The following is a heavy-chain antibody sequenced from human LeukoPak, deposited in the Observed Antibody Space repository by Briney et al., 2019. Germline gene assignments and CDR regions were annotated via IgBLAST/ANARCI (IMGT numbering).Heavy chain of an antibody. CDR1: GGSISSYY. CDR2: IYTSGST. Sequence: PSGTLSLTCTVSGGSISSYYWSWIRQPAGKGLEWIGRIYTSGSTNYNPSLKSRVTMSVDTSKNQFSLKLSSVTAADTAVYYCARDRSPFYDSSGYYHPLDAFDIWGQGTMVTVSS. CDR3: ARDRSPFYDSSGYYHPLDAFDI. D-gene: IGHD3-22*01. V-gene: IGHV4-4*07. J-gene: IGHJ3*02.